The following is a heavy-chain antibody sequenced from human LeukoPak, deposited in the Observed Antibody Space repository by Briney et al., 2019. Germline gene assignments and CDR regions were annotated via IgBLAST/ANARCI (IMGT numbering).Heavy chain of an antibody. V-gene: IGHV3-48*03. CDR1: RFTFSSYE. J-gene: IGHJ4*02. Sequence: GGSLRLSCAASRFTFSSYEMNWVRQAPGKGLEWVSYISSSSSNIYYADSVKGRFNISRDNAKNSLYLQINSLRAEDTAVYYWARDGRGGSYYHYFDYWGQGTLVTVSS. D-gene: IGHD1-26*01. CDR2: ISSSSSNI. CDR3: ARDGRGGSYYHYFDY.